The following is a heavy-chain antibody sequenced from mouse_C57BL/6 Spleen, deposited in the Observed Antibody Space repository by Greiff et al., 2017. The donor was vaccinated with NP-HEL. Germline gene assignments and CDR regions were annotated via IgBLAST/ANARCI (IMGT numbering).Heavy chain of an antibody. CDR3: ARSGYARRFDY. V-gene: IGHV1-80*01. Sequence: QVQLKQSGAELVKPGASVKISCKASGYAFSSYWMNWVKQRPGKGLEWIGQIYPGDGDTNYNGKFKGKATLTADKSSSTAYMQLSSLTSEDSAVYFCARSGYARRFDYWGQGTTLTVSS. CDR2: IYPGDGDT. CDR1: GYAFSSYW. D-gene: IGHD1-2*01. J-gene: IGHJ2*01.